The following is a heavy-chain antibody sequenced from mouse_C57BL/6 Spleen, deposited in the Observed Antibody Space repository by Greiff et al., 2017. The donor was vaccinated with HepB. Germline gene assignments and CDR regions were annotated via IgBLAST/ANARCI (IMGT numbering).Heavy chain of an antibody. D-gene: IGHD1-1*01. V-gene: IGHV5-17*01. J-gene: IGHJ2*01. Sequence: EVKLVESGGGLVKPGGSLKLSCAASGFTFSDYGMHWVRQAPEKGLEWVAYISSGSSTIYYADTVKGRFTISRDNAKNTLFLQMTSLRSEDTAMYYCASDYYGSSSYFDYWGQGTTLTVSS. CDR2: ISSGSSTI. CDR1: GFTFSDYG. CDR3: ASDYYGSSSYFDY.